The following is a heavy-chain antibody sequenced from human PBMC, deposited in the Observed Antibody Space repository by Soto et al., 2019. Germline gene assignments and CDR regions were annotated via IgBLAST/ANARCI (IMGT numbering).Heavy chain of an antibody. J-gene: IGHJ4*02. Sequence: SETLSLTCAVSGGSISSGGYSWSWIRQPPGKGLEWIGYIYHSGSTYYSPSLKSRVTISVDRSKNQFSLKLSSVTAADTAVYYCARLYDSSGYYSESGKFDYWGQGTLVTVSS. CDR2: IYHSGST. V-gene: IGHV4-30-2*01. CDR3: ARLYDSSGYYSESGKFDY. D-gene: IGHD3-22*01. CDR1: GGSISSGGYS.